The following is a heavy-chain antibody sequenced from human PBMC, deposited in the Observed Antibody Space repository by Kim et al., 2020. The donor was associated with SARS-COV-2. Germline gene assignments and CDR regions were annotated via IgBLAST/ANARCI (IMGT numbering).Heavy chain of an antibody. D-gene: IGHD1-26*01. CDR1: GFTFSSYG. CDR3: AKEIVGATLAGGAFDI. Sequence: GGSLRLSCAASGFTFSSYGMHWVRQAPGKGLEWVAVISYDGSNKYYADSVKGRFTISRDNSKNTLYLQMNSLRAEDTAVYYCAKEIVGATLAGGAFDIWG. V-gene: IGHV3-30*18. CDR2: ISYDGSNK. J-gene: IGHJ3*02.